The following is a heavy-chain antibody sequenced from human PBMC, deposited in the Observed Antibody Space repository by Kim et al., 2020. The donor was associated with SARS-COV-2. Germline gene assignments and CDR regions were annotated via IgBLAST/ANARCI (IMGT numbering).Heavy chain of an antibody. CDR3: ARHSNYNWFDP. D-gene: IGHD1-1*01. V-gene: IGHV5-10-1*01. J-gene: IGHJ5*02. CDR2: T. Sequence: TNYSPSFQGHVTISADKSISTAYLQWSSLKASDTAMYYCARHSNYNWFDPWGQGTLVTVSS.